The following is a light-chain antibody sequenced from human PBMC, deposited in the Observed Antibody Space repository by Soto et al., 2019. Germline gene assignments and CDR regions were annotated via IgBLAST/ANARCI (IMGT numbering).Light chain of an antibody. V-gene: IGLV2-14*03. CDR2: DVS. CDR3: SSYGASSTL. CDR1: IGDIGSYNY. J-gene: IGLJ3*02. Sequence: QSALTQPASVSGSPGQSITISCAGGIGDIGSYNYVSWYQQHPGKAPKLLIYDVSYRPSGISDRFSGSKSGNTASLTISGLQPEDEADYYCSSYGASSTLFGGGTEVTVL.